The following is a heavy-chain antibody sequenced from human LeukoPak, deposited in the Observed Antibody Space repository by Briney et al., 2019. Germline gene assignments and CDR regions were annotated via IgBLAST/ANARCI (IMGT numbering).Heavy chain of an antibody. J-gene: IGHJ4*02. CDR3: AKGDPDY. Sequence: PGGSLRLSXAASGFTFTSYAINWVRQAPGKGLEWVAFIRYDGSNKYYADSVKGRFTISRDNSKNTLYLQMNSLRAEDTAVYYCAKGDPDYWGQGTLVTVSS. V-gene: IGHV3-30*02. CDR2: IRYDGSNK. CDR1: GFTFTSYA. D-gene: IGHD2-21*01.